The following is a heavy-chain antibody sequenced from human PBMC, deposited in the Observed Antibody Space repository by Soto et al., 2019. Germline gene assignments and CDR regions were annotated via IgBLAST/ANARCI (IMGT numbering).Heavy chain of an antibody. V-gene: IGHV2-5*02. CDR1: GFSFTSSGMG. J-gene: IGHJ3*02. D-gene: IGHD2-15*01. CDR2: IYWDDDR. CDR3: AHSAFSYHSSGSSLDHAFDI. Sequence: QITLKESGPTVVKPTQTLTLTCTFSGFSFTSSGMGVGWIRQPPGKALEWLALIYWDDDRRYSPSLKNRLTITKDTSKNQVVLTATNMHPVDTATYYCAHSAFSYHSSGSSLDHAFDIWGQGTVVTVSS.